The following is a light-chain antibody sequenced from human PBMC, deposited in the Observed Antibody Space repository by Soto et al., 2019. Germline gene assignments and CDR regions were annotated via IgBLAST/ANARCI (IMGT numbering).Light chain of an antibody. CDR3: QQYYETPLT. Sequence: DIVMTQSPDSLAVSLGETATINCKSSQSLLYSSNNKNYLAWYRQKPRQPPELLIYWAYTRESGVPGRYSGSGSGTDFTLTISSLRAEDVAIYYCQQYYETPLTFGGGTTVAIK. J-gene: IGKJ4*01. CDR2: WAY. CDR1: QSLLYSSNNKNY. V-gene: IGKV4-1*01.